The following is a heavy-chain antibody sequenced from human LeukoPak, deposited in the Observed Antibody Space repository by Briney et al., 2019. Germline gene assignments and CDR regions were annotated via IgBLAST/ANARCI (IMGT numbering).Heavy chain of an antibody. D-gene: IGHD3-3*01. CDR3: GREGGFFRPLDY. V-gene: IGHV4-4*02. Sequence: PSETLSLTCGVSAGSVTITNWWTWVRQPQGKGLEWIGEVHLDGRTNYNPSLESRLTISVDLSENHISLKLTSVTAADTAVYYCGREGGFFRPLDYSGQGTLVTVSS. CDR1: AGSVTITNW. J-gene: IGHJ4*02. CDR2: VHLDGRT.